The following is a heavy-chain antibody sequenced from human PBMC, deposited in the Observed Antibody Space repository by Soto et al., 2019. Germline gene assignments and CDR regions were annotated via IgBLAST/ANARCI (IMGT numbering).Heavy chain of an antibody. V-gene: IGHV4-59*01. J-gene: IGHJ4*02. Sequence: SETLSLTCTVSGGSISRSSWSWIRQPPGRGLEWVGYIYNNGRTDYHPSLKSRVPISVDTSKNHFSLKLSSVTPADTAVYYCARARFCTSTSCYHYFDFWGQGTLVTVSS. CDR2: IYNNGRT. D-gene: IGHD2-2*01. CDR3: ARARFCTSTSCYHYFDF. CDR1: GGSISRSS.